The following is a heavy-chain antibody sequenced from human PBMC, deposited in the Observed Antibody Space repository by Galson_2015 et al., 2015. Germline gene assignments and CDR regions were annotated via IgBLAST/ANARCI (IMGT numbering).Heavy chain of an antibody. D-gene: IGHD3-22*01. CDR2: IDWDDDK. J-gene: IGHJ4*02. CDR3: ARSLDYYDSSGYFGYFDY. CDR1: GFSLSTSGMC. Sequence: PALVKPTQTLTLTCTFSGFSLSTSGMCVSWIRQPPGKALEWLALIDWDDDKYYSTSLKTRLTISKDTSKNQVVLTITNMDPVDTATYYCARSLDYYDSSGYFGYFDYWGQGTLVTVSS. V-gene: IGHV2-70*01.